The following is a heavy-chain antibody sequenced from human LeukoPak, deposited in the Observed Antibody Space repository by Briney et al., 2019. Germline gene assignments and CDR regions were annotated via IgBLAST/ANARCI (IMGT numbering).Heavy chain of an antibody. CDR2: ISSSSSTI. CDR1: GFTFSSYS. V-gene: IGHV3-48*04. Sequence: SGGSLRLSCAASGFTFSSYSMNWVRQAPGKGLEWVSYISSSSSTIYYADSVKGRFTISRDNAKNSLYLQMSSLRAEDTAVYYCAGAYYYFDYWGQGTLVTVSS. CDR3: AGAYYYFDY. D-gene: IGHD3-10*01. J-gene: IGHJ4*02.